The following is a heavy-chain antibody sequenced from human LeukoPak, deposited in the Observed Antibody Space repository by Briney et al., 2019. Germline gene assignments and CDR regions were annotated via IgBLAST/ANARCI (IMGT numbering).Heavy chain of an antibody. Sequence: GGSLRLSCAASGFIFTNYFMSWVRQAPGKGLEWVASIKHDGGEKYYVDSVRGRFTISRDNTMSSLYLQMNSLRAEDTAVYYCARGGFGELLSVFDYWGQGTLVTVSS. CDR2: IKHDGGEK. D-gene: IGHD3-10*01. CDR3: ARGGFGELLSVFDY. V-gene: IGHV3-7*01. CDR1: GFIFTNYF. J-gene: IGHJ4*02.